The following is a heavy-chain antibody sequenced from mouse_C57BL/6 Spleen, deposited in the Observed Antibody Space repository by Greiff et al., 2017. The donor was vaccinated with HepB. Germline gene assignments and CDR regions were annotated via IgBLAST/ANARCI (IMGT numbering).Heavy chain of an antibody. CDR2: IDPSDSYT. CDR1: GYTFTSYW. V-gene: IGHV1-50*01. CDR3: AYYYGSSRYYFDY. D-gene: IGHD1-1*01. Sequence: QVQLKQPGAELVKPGASVKLSCKASGYTFTSYWMQWVKQRPGQGLEWIGEIDPSDSYTNYNQKFKGKATLTVDTSSSTAYMQLSSLTSEDSAVYYCAYYYGSSRYYFDYWGQGTTLTVSS. J-gene: IGHJ2*01.